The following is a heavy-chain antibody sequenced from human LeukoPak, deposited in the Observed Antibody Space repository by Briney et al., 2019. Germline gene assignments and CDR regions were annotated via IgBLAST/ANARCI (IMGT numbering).Heavy chain of an antibody. V-gene: IGHV3-30*18. Sequence: GGSLRLSCAASGFTFSSYGMHWVRQAPGKGLEWVAVISYDGSNKYYADSVKGRFTISRDNSKNTLYLQMNSLRAEDTAVYYCAKEPYQFIAAAGIGYNWFDPWGQGTLVTVSP. D-gene: IGHD6-13*01. CDR2: ISYDGSNK. J-gene: IGHJ5*02. CDR3: AKEPYQFIAAAGIGYNWFDP. CDR1: GFTFSSYG.